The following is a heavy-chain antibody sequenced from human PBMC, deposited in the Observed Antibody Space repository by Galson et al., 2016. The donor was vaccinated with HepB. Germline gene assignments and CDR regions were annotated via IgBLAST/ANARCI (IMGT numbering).Heavy chain of an antibody. CDR1: GGSVSSATW. CDR3: AKNGPAHHGGWYFGL. D-gene: IGHD1-14*01. V-gene: IGHV4-4*02. CDR2: VYHSGST. J-gene: IGHJ2*01. Sequence: SETLSLTCAVSGGSVSSATWWSWVRQPPGKGLEWIGEVYHSGSTHYNPALKTRIIISVDSSKHEISLKMTSVTAADTAVYYCAKNGPAHHGGWYFGLWGRGTLVTVSS.